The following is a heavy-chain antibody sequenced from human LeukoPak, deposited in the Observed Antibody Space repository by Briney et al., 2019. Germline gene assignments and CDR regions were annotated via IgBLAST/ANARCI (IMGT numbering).Heavy chain of an antibody. CDR1: GGSISSGGYY. D-gene: IGHD4-23*01. J-gene: IGHJ4*02. CDR3: ARIEDYGGNSVNY. CDR2: IYYSGST. V-gene: IGHV4-31*03. Sequence: SQTLSLTCTVSGGSISSGGYYWSWIRQHPGKGLEWIGYIYYSGSTNYNPSLKSRVTISVDTSKNQFSLKLSSVTAADTAVYYCARIEDYGGNSVNYWGRGTLVTVSS.